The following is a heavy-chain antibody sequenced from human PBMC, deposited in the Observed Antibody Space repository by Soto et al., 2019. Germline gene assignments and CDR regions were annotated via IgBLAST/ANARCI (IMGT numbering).Heavy chain of an antibody. CDR1: GFTFSRSG. D-gene: IGHD3-22*01. J-gene: IGHJ4*02. Sequence: QVQLVESGGGVVQPGRSLRLSCVVSGFTFSRSGMHWVRQAPGKGLEWVAVISYDGSNKDYADSVKGRFTISRDNSKSTLYLQMDSLRAEDTAVFDCARDLPEGSGDSQGFDYWGQGTLVTVAS. CDR3: ARDLPEGSGDSQGFDY. CDR2: ISYDGSNK. V-gene: IGHV3-30*03.